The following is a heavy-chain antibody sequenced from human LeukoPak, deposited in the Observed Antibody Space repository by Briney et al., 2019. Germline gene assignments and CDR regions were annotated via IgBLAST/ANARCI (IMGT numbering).Heavy chain of an antibody. J-gene: IGHJ4*02. Sequence: GGSLRLSCAASGFTFSSYSMNWVRQAPGKGLEWVSSISSSSSYIYYADSVKGRFTISRDNAKNSLYLQMNSLRAEDTAVYYCARDNSGYDFILSYWGQGTLVTVSS. CDR1: GFTFSSYS. CDR2: ISSSSSYI. CDR3: ARDNSGYDFILSY. D-gene: IGHD5-12*01. V-gene: IGHV3-21*01.